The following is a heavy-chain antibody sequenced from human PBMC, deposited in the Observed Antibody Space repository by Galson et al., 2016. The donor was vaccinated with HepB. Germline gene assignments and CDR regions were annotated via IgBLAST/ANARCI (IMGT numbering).Heavy chain of an antibody. CDR1: DGSIRSSSFS. Sequence: ETLSLTCTVSDGSIRSSSFSWGWIRQPPGKGLEWIGTVYRGKTYYSSSLEGRATISAGMSTDLLSLKLTSLTAADTAVYYCARAGLLTEASFDRWGQGTLVAVSS. V-gene: IGHV4-39*01. CDR3: ARAGLLTEASFDR. CDR2: VYRGKT. D-gene: IGHD1-20*01. J-gene: IGHJ4*02.